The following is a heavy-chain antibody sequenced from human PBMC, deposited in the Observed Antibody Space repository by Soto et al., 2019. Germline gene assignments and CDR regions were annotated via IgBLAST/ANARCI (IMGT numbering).Heavy chain of an antibody. CDR2: ISSDGSNK. CDR1: GFTFSNYG. Sequence: QVQLVESGGGVVQPGRSLRLSCGASGFTFSNYGMHWVRQAPGKGLEWVAVISSDGSNKYYADSVKGLFTISRDTSKSTLYLQMNSLRAEDTAVYYCEKDLGYSSPEDSYSYYYYMDVWGKGTTVTVSS. J-gene: IGHJ6*03. CDR3: EKDLGYSSPEDSYSYYYYMDV. V-gene: IGHV3-30*18. D-gene: IGHD2-15*01.